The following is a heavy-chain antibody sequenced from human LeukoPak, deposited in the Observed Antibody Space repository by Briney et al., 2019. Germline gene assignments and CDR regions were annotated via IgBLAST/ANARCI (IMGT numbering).Heavy chain of an antibody. D-gene: IGHD3-16*01. CDR2: ISYDGSNK. CDR1: GFTFNTYA. CDR3: ARDRGDLDY. J-gene: IGHJ4*02. Sequence: QSGGSLRLSCAASGFTFNTYAMHWVRQAPGKGLEWVAVISYDGSNKYYADSVKGRFTISRDNSKNTLYLQMNSLRAEDTAVYYCARDRGDLDYWGQGTLVTVSS. V-gene: IGHV3-30-3*01.